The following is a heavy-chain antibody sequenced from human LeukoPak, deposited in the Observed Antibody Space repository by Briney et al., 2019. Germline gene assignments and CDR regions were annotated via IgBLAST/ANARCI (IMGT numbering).Heavy chain of an antibody. CDR1: GYSFTSYW. Sequence: PGESLKISCQGSGYSFTSYWIGWVRQMPGKGMEWMGIIYPGDSDPRYSPSFQGQVTISADKSISTAYLQWSSLKASDTAMYYCAKQQAWHFDSWGQGTLVTVSS. V-gene: IGHV5-51*01. CDR3: AKQQAWHFDS. D-gene: IGHD5-12*01. J-gene: IGHJ4*02. CDR2: IYPGDSDP.